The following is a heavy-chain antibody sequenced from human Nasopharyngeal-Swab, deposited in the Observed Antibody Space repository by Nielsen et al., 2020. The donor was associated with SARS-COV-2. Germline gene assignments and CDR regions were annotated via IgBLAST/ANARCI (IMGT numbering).Heavy chain of an antibody. Sequence: GGSLRLSCAASGFTFSSYEMNWVRQAPGKGLEWVSYISSSGSTIYYADSVKGRFTISRDNAKNSLYLQMNSLRAEDTAVYYCASGWSTVTGFGYWGQGTLVTVSS. D-gene: IGHD4-17*01. CDR3: ASGWSTVTGFGY. V-gene: IGHV3-48*03. CDR1: GFTFSSYE. J-gene: IGHJ4*02. CDR2: ISSSGSTI.